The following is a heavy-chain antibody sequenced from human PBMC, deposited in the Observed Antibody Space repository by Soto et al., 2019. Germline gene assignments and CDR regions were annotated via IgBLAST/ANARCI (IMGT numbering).Heavy chain of an antibody. V-gene: IGHV3-30*03. J-gene: IGHJ4*01. CDR3: AIGRVADSSLDH. D-gene: IGHD3-3*01. CDR1: EFTFSSYG. CDR2: ISYDGSNK. Sequence: GWSLRLSCAASEFTFSSYGMHSVRQAPGKGLEWVAVISYDGSNKYYADSVKGRFTISRDNPENTLFLHMNSPRADDTAVYYCAIGRVADSSLDHWGQGILVTVSS.